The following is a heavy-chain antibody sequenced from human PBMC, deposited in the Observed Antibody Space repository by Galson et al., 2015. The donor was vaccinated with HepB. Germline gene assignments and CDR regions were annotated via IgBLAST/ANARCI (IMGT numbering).Heavy chain of an antibody. CDR2: IIPTFDTP. CDR3: ARDRTHYYDTSGYSGAFEI. J-gene: IGHJ3*02. CDR1: GGSFNTYA. Sequence: SCKASGGSFNTYAINWLRQAPGQGLEWMGGIIPTFDTPIYAQRFQDRVTITADKSTSTAYMELSSLTSDDTALYYCARDRTHYYDTSGYSGAFEIWGQGTMVTVSS. D-gene: IGHD3-22*01. V-gene: IGHV1-69*06.